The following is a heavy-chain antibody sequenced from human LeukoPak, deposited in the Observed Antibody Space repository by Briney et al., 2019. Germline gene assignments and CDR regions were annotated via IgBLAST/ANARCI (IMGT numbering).Heavy chain of an antibody. J-gene: IGHJ5*02. CDR2: IYTSGST. Sequence: RSQTLSLTCTVSGGSISSGSYYWSWIRQPAGKGLEWIGRIYTSGSTNYNPSLKSRVTISVDTSKNQFSLKLSSVTAADTAVYYCARDIPMITFDPWGQGTLVTVSS. CDR1: GGSISSGSYY. D-gene: IGHD3-16*01. V-gene: IGHV4-61*02. CDR3: ARDIPMITFDP.